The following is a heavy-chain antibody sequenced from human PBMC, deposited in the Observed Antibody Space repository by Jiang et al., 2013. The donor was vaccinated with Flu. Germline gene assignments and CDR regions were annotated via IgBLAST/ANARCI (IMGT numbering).Heavy chain of an antibody. J-gene: IGHJ4*02. V-gene: IGHV4-4*02. CDR2: T. D-gene: IGHD4-17*01. CDR3: ASEFVYGDMLEYFDY. Sequence: TNYNPSLKSRVTISVDKSKNQFSLKLSSVTAADTAVYYCASEFVYGDMLEYFDYWGQGTLVTVSS.